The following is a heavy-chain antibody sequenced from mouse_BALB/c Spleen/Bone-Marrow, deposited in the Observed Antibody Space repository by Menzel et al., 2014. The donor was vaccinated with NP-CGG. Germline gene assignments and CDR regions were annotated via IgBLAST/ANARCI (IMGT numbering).Heavy chain of an antibody. CDR2: ISSGSSTI. Sequence: EVKLMESGGGLVQPGGSRKVSCAASGFTFSSFGMHWVRQAPEKGLEWVAYISSGSSTIYYADTVKGRFTISRDNPKNTLFLQMTSLRSKDTAMYYCARSTMITTGYYYAMDYWGQGTSVTVSS. V-gene: IGHV5-17*02. CDR3: ARSTMITTGYYYAMDY. D-gene: IGHD2-4*01. CDR1: GFTFSSFG. J-gene: IGHJ4*01.